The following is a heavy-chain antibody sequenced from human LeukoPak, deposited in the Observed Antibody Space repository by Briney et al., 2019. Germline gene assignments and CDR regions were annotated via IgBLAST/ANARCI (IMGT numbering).Heavy chain of an antibody. J-gene: IGHJ4*02. CDR3: ARDPGGKGDLFDY. V-gene: IGHV3-30-3*01. D-gene: IGHD2-21*02. Sequence: GGSLRLSYAASGSTFSSYAMHWVRQAPGKGLEWVAVISYDGSNKYYADSVKGRFTISRDNSKNTLYLQMNSLRAEDTAVYYCARDPGGKGDLFDYWGQGTLVTVSS. CDR2: ISYDGSNK. CDR1: GSTFSSYA.